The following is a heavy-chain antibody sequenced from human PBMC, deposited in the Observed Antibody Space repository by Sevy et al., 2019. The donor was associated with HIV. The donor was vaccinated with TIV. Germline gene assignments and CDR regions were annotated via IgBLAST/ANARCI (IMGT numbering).Heavy chain of an antibody. CDR1: GYTFTSYG. Sequence: ASVKVSCKASGYTFTSYGISWVRQAPGQGLEWMGWISDYNGNTNYAQKLQGRVTMTTDTSTSTAYMELRSLRSDDTAVYYCARGSEFWSREGFDYWGQGTLVTVSS. J-gene: IGHJ4*02. CDR3: ARGSEFWSREGFDY. D-gene: IGHD3-3*01. CDR2: ISDYNGNT. V-gene: IGHV1-18*04.